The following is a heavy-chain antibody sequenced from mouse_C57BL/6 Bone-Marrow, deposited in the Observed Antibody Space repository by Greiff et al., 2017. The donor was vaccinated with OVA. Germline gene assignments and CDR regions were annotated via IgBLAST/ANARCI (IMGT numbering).Heavy chain of an antibody. CDR1: GYTFTSYW. V-gene: IGHV1-59*01. CDR2: IDPSDSYT. CDR3: ATLPDY. J-gene: IGHJ2*01. Sequence: QVHVKQPGAELVRPGTSVKLSCKASGYTFTSYWMHWVKQRPGQGLEWIGVIDPSDSYTNYNQKFKGKATLTVDTSSSTAYMQLSSLTSEDSAVYYCATLPDYWGQGTTLTVSS.